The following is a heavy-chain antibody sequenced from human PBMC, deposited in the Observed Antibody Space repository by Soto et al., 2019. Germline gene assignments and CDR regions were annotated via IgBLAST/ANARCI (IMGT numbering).Heavy chain of an antibody. V-gene: IGHV4-59*01. J-gene: IGHJ5*02. CDR1: GGSISNSY. CDR3: ARGSVASGYLSS. Sequence: SETLSLTCTVSGGSISNSYWSWIRQPPGKGLEWIGYIHYSGSTNYNPSLNSRVTISVDTSKNQFSLKVNSVTAADTAVYYCARGSVASGYLSSWGQGTPVTVSS. CDR2: IHYSGST. D-gene: IGHD3-3*01.